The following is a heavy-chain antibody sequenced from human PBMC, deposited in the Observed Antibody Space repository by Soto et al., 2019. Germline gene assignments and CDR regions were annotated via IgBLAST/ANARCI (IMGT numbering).Heavy chain of an antibody. J-gene: IGHJ6*02. CDR1: GYSFTSYW. V-gene: IGHV5-51*01. D-gene: IGHD3-9*01. CDR2: IYPGDSDT. Sequence: GESLKISCKGSGYSFTSYWIGWVRQMPGKGLEWMGIIYPGDSDTRYSPSFQGQVSISADKSISTAYLQWSSLKSSDTAMYYCARLSYDIWTGYLPYYYYYGMDVWGQGTTVTVSS. CDR3: ARLSYDIWTGYLPYYYYYGMDV.